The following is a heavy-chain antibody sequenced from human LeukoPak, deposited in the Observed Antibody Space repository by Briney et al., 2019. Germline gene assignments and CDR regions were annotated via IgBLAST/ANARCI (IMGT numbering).Heavy chain of an antibody. CDR1: GFTVSTSY. CDR2: IYSGERT. D-gene: IGHD1-1*01. V-gene: IGHV3-53*01. J-gene: IGHJ4*02. CDR3: ARDNSGSIDY. Sequence: GGSLRLSCAASGFTVSTSYVNWVRQAPGKGLEWVSLIYSGERTYYADSVRGRFTISRDNSKNTLYLHMNSLRAEDTGMYYCARDNSGSIDYWGQGTLVTVSS.